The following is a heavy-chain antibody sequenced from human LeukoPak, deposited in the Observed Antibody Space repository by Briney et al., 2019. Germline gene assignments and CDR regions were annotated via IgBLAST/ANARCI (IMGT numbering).Heavy chain of an antibody. CDR3: ARYSYDSSGYFPLNFDY. V-gene: IGHV4-39*01. D-gene: IGHD3-22*01. J-gene: IGHJ4*02. CDR2: IYYSGST. Sequence: PSETLSLTCTVSGGSISSSSYYWGWIRQPPGKGLEWIGSIYYSGSTYYNPSLKSRVTMSVDTSKNQFSLKLSSVTAADTAVYYCARYSYDSSGYFPLNFDYWGQGTLVTVSS. CDR1: GGSISSSSYY.